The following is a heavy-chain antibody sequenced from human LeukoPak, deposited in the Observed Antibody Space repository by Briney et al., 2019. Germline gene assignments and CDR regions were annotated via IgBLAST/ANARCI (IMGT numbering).Heavy chain of an antibody. CDR2: ISYDGSNK. Sequence: PGGSLRLSCAASGFTFSSYAMHWVRQAPGKGLEWVAVISYDGSNKYYVDSVKGRFTISRDNSKNTLYLQMNSLRAEDTAVYYCAKVLRYLEWLSHFDYWGQGTLVTVSS. CDR3: AKVLRYLEWLSHFDY. D-gene: IGHD3-3*01. J-gene: IGHJ4*02. CDR1: GFTFSSYA. V-gene: IGHV3-30-3*02.